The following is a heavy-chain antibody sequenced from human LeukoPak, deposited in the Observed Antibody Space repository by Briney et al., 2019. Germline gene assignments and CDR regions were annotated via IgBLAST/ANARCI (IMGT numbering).Heavy chain of an antibody. D-gene: IGHD3-3*01. CDR3: AKDRAIFGVVTPCYMDV. J-gene: IGHJ6*03. CDR1: GFTFSSYA. V-gene: IGHV3-30*02. Sequence: PGGSLRLSCAASGFTFSSYAMHWVRQAPGKGLEWVAFIRYDGSNKYYADSVKGRFTISRDNSKNTLYLQMNSLRAEDTAVYYCAKDRAIFGVVTPCYMDVWGKGTTVTVSS. CDR2: IRYDGSNK.